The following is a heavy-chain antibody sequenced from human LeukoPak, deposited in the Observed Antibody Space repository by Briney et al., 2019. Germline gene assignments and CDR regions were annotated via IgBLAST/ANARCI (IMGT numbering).Heavy chain of an antibody. V-gene: IGHV3-33*01. D-gene: IGHD1-26*01. J-gene: IGHJ4*02. CDR1: GFTFSSYG. CDR3: ARDGEVGDSPSCYFDY. Sequence: PGGSLRLSCAASGFTFSSYGMHWVRQAPGKGLEWVAVIWYDGSNKYYADSVKGRFTISRDNAKNSLYLQMNSLRAEDTAVYYCARDGEVGDSPSCYFDYWGQGTLVTVSS. CDR2: IWYDGSNK.